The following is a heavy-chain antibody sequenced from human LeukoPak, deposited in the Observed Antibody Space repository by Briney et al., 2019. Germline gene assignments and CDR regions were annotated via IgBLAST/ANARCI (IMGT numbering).Heavy chain of an antibody. D-gene: IGHD6-13*01. V-gene: IGHV3-21*01. CDR1: GFTFSSYA. CDR3: ARTANFAAGYYIDY. CDR2: ISGSSRHK. J-gene: IGHJ4*02. Sequence: YPGGSLRLSCAASGFTFSSYAMSWVRQAPGKGLEWVSSISGSSRHKYYADSVKGRFTISRDNAKNSLYLQMNSLRAEDTAVYYCARTANFAAGYYIDYWGQGTLVTVSS.